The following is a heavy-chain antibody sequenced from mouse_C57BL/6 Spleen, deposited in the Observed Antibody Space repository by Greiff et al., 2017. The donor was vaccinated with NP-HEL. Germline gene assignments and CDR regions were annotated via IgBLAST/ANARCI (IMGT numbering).Heavy chain of an antibody. J-gene: IGHJ2*01. CDR3: ARRVYYYGSSHYFDY. Sequence: QVQLQQPGAELVKPGASVKLSCKASGYTFTSYWMQWVKQRPGQGLEWIGEIDPSDSYTNYNQKFKGKATLTVDTSSSTAYMQLSSLTSGDSAVYYCARRVYYYGSSHYFDYWGQGTTLTVSS. V-gene: IGHV1-50*01. CDR1: GYTFTSYW. CDR2: IDPSDSYT. D-gene: IGHD1-1*01.